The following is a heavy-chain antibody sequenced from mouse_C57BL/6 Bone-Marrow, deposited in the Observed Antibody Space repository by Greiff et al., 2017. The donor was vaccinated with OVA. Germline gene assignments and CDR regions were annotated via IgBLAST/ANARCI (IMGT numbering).Heavy chain of an antibody. D-gene: IGHD1-1*01. J-gene: IGHJ2*01. CDR2: INPSNGGT. CDR1: GYTFTSYW. CDR3: ARHYYGSSYSYYFDY. V-gene: IGHV1-53*01. Sequence: VQLQQPGPELVKPGASVKLSCKASGYTFTSYWMHWVKQRPGQGLEWIGNINPSNGGTNYNEKFKSKATLTVDKSSSTAYMQLSSLTSEDSAVYYCARHYYGSSYSYYFDYWGQGTTLTVSS.